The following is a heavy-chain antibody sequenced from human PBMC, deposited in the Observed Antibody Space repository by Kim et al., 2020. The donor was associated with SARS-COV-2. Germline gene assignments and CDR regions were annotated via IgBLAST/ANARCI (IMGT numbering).Heavy chain of an antibody. J-gene: IGHJ3*02. CDR3: ARRMLRYLGGLDI. V-gene: IGHV4-39*01. CDR1: GGSISSSSYY. Sequence: SETLSLTCTVSGGSISSSSYYWGWIRQPPGKGLEWIGSIYYSGSTYYNPSLKSRVTISVDTSKNQFSLKLSSVTAADTAVYYCARRMLRYLGGLDIWGQGTMVTVSS. CDR2: IYYSGST. D-gene: IGHD3-9*01.